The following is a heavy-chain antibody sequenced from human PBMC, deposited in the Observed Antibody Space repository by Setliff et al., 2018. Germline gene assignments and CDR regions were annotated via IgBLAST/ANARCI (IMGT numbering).Heavy chain of an antibody. Sequence: SETLSLTCIVSGASIREYYWSWVRQPPGKGLEWIGNLYYNGGTSHNPSFEDRVPISRDTSKNQFSLTVQSVTAADTAVYYCARVDFTMIQGVLGLWGQGTLVTVSS. CDR3: ARVDFTMIQGVLGL. CDR2: LYYNGGT. CDR1: GASIREYY. J-gene: IGHJ1*01. V-gene: IGHV4-59*01. D-gene: IGHD3-10*01.